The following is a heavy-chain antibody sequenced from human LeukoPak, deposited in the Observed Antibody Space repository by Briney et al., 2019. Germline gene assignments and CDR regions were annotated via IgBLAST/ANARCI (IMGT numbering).Heavy chain of an antibody. J-gene: IGHJ4*02. CDR3: AKDHILRYFDWSPEYYFDY. V-gene: IGHV3-23*01. CDR2: ISGSGGST. CDR1: GCTFSSYA. Sequence: GGSLRLSCAASGCTFSSYAMSWVRQAPGKGLEWVSAISGSGGSTYYADSVKGRLTISRDNSKNTLYLQMNSLRAEDTAVYYCAKDHILRYFDWSPEYYFDYWGQGTLVTVSS. D-gene: IGHD3-9*01.